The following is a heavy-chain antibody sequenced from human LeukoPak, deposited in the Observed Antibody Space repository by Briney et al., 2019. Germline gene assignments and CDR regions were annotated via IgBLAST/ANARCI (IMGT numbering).Heavy chain of an antibody. CDR2: ISSSGSTI. CDR1: GFTFSNYY. J-gene: IGHJ3*01. V-gene: IGHV3-11*04. CDR3: ARDPPNSGYALDV. Sequence: GGSLRLSCAASGFTFSNYYMSWIRQAPGKGLEWVSYISSSGSTIYYADFVKGRFTISKDNSENTLYLQMNSLRAEDTAVYYCARDPPNSGYALDVWGQGTMVTVSS. D-gene: IGHD7-27*01.